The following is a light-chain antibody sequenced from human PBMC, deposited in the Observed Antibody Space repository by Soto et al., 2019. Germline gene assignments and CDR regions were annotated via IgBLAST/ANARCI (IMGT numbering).Light chain of an antibody. CDR2: GAS. CDR3: HQYGSSAWT. CDR1: QSVSSSY. V-gene: IGKV3-20*01. Sequence: EIVLTQSPCTLSLSTGERATLSCRASQSVSSSYLAWYQQKPGQAPRLLIYGASSRATGIPDRFSGSGSGTDFTLTISRLEPEDFAVYYCHQYGSSAWTFGQGTKVDIK. J-gene: IGKJ1*01.